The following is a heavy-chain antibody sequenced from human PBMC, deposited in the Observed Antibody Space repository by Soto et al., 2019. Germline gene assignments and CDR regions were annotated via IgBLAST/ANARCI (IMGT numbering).Heavy chain of an antibody. CDR2: IYYSGTT. V-gene: IGHV4-59*01. J-gene: IGHJ4*02. Sequence: SETLSLTCTVSGGSISSYYWSWIRQPPGKGLEWIGYIYYSGTTNYNPSLKSRVTISVDTSKNQFSLKLSSVTAADTAVYYCAREVNGWYTYWGQGTQVTVSS. CDR1: GGSISSYY. CDR3: AREVNGWYTY. D-gene: IGHD6-19*01.